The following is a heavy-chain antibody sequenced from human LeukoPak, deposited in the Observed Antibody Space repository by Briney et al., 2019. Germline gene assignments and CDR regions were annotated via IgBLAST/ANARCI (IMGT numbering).Heavy chain of an antibody. CDR3: TTDTVVVPAAINY. V-gene: IGHV3-15*01. Sequence: PGGSLRLSCAASGFTFSNAWMSWVRQAPGKGLEWVGRIKSKTDGGTTDYAAPVKGRFTISRDDSKNTLYLQMNSLKTEDTAVYYCTTDTVVVPAAINYCGQGTLVTVSS. CDR1: GFTFSNAW. CDR2: IKSKTDGGTT. D-gene: IGHD2-2*02. J-gene: IGHJ4*02.